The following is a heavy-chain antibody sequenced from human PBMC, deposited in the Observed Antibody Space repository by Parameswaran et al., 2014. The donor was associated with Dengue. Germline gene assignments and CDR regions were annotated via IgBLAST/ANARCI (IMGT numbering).Heavy chain of an antibody. D-gene: IGHD3-10*01. J-gene: IGHJ3*02. V-gene: IGHV4-34*01. CDR3: ARASNPYGSGTYSHAFDI. Sequence: WIRQPPGKGLEWIGEINHSGSTNYNPSLKSRVTISVDTSKNQFSLKLSSVTAADTAVYYCARASNPYGSGTYSHAFDIWGQGTMVTVSS. CDR2: INHSGST.